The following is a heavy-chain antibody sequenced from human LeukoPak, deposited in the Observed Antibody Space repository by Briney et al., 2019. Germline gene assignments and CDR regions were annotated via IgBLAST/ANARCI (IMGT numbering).Heavy chain of an antibody. V-gene: IGHV4-39*01. CDR3: ARVRDSSSLFDY. Sequence: SETVSLTCTVSVHSNNSRSYFGPWGRQPPGGVGGWSGSIYYNGGTYYNPSLKSRDTISVDTSKNQFSLKLSSVTAADTAVYYCARVRDSSSLFDYWGQGTLVTVS. CDR1: VHSNNSRSYF. D-gene: IGHD6-13*01. CDR2: IYYNGGT. J-gene: IGHJ4*02.